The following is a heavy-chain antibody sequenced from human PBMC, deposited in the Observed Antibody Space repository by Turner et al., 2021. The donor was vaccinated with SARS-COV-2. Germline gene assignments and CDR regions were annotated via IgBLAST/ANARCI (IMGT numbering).Heavy chain of an antibody. Sequence: QVQLVQSWAEVKKPGASVKVACKVYGYTLIELSMHWVRQAPGKGLEWMGGFDPEDAETIYAQKFQGRVTMTEDTSTDTAYMELSSLRSEDTAVYYCATGDAYCGGDCSIDYWGQGTLVTVSS. CDR1: GYTLIELS. D-gene: IGHD2-21*02. J-gene: IGHJ4*02. CDR3: ATGDAYCGGDCSIDY. CDR2: FDPEDAET. V-gene: IGHV1-24*01.